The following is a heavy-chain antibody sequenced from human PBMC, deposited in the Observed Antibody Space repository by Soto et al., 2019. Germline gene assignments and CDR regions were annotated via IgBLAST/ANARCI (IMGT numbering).Heavy chain of an antibody. D-gene: IGHD5-12*01. CDR1: GFTFSSYA. CDR3: AKFGVEMATAAFDY. CDR2: ISGSGGST. Sequence: GGSRGLSCAASGFTFSSYAMNWVRQAPGKGLEWVSAISGSGGSTYYADSVKGRFTISRDNSKNTLYLQMNSLRAEDTAVYYCAKFGVEMATAAFDYWGQGTLVTVSS. V-gene: IGHV3-23*01. J-gene: IGHJ4*02.